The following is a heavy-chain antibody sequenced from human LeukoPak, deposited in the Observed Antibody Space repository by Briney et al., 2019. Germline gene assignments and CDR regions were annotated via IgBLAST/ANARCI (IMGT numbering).Heavy chain of an antibody. CDR2: IYTSGST. CDR1: GGSISSGSYY. J-gene: IGHJ4*02. CDR3: ARGGLTNRKFDY. V-gene: IGHV4-61*02. D-gene: IGHD1-14*01. Sequence: SQTLSLTCTVSGGSISSGSYYWRWIRQPAGTGLEWLGRIYTSGSTNYNPSLKSRVTISVDTSKNQFSLKLSSVTAADTAVYYCARGGLTNRKFDYWGQGTLVTVSS.